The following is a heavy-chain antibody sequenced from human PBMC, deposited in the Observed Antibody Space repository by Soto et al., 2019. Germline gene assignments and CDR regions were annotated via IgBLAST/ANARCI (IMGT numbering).Heavy chain of an antibody. D-gene: IGHD3-10*01. CDR1: GYSISSGYY. CDR3: ASRPKYYYGSGSYSDFDL. V-gene: IGHV4-38-2*02. J-gene: IGHJ2*01. Sequence: SETLSLTCTVSGYSISSGYYWGWIRQPPGKGLEWIGSIYHSGSTYYNPSLKSRVTISVDTSKNQFSLKLSSVTAADTAVYYCASRPKYYYGSGSYSDFDLWGRGTLVTVSS. CDR2: IYHSGST.